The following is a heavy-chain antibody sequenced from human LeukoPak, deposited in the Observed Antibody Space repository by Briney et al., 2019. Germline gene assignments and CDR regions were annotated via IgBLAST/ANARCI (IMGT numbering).Heavy chain of an antibody. V-gene: IGHV4-39*01. CDR3: AELGITMIGGV. CDR2: IYYSGST. D-gene: IGHD3-10*02. J-gene: IGHJ6*04. Sequence: SSETLSLTCTVSGASISSTTYYWGWIRQPPRKGLEWIASIYYSGSTYYNPSLKSRVTISVDTSKNQFSLKLSSVTAADTAVYYCAELGITMIGGVWGKGTTVTISS. CDR1: GASISSTTYY.